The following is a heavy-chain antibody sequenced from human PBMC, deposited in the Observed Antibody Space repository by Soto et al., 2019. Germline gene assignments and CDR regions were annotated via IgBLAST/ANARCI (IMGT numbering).Heavy chain of an antibody. CDR2: IYPSGGST. J-gene: IGHJ5*01. V-gene: IGHV1-46*01. CDR1: GYTFTNYY. Sequence: ASVKVSCKASGYTFTNYYMHWVRQAPGQGLEWMGIIYPSGGSTRNAQKFQGRVTMTRDTSTSTVYMELSSLRSEDTAVYYCARDFSRRMDSRGRGTMVTVYS. D-gene: IGHD2-8*01. CDR3: ARDFSRRMDS.